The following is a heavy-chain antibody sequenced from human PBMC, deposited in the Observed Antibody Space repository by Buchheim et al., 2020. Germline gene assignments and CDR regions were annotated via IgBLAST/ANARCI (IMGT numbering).Heavy chain of an antibody. D-gene: IGHD1-1*01. CDR2: IDPSDSYT. Sequence: EVQLVQSGAEVKKPGESLRISCKGSGYSFTSYWISWVRQMPGKGLEWMGRIDPSDSYTNYSPSSQGHVTISADKSNSPAYPQWSSLKASDTAMYYCARQFGTPNYYYGMDVWGQGTT. V-gene: IGHV5-10-1*03. CDR1: GYSFTSYW. J-gene: IGHJ6*02. CDR3: ARQFGTPNYYYGMDV.